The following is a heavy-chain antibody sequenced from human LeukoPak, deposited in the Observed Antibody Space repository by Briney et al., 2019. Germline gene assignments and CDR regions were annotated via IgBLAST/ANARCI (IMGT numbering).Heavy chain of an antibody. CDR1: GFTFSTYW. J-gene: IGHJ6*02. CDR3: ARGGGGVVRNGLDV. D-gene: IGHD2-15*01. V-gene: IGHV3-74*01. CDR2: VSGDGTTT. Sequence: GGSLRLSCAAPGFTFSTYWMHWVRQAPGKGLVWVSRVSGDGTTTNYADSVKGRFSISRDNAKNTLFLQVSSLTDEDTAVYYCARGGGGVVRNGLDVWGLGTTVTVSS.